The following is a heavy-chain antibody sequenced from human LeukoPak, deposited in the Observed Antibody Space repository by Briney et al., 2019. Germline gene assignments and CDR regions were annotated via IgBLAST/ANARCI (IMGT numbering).Heavy chain of an antibody. CDR3: ARHYSSGWYPFDY. Sequence: SETLSLTCAVSGFSITSGYYWGWIRQPPGKGLEWIGSICHSGDRNFNPSLKSRVSISVDTSNNQFSLELSSVTAADTAVYYCARHYSSGWYPFDYWGQGTLVTVSS. D-gene: IGHD6-19*01. CDR2: ICHSGDR. V-gene: IGHV4-38-2*01. J-gene: IGHJ4*02. CDR1: GFSITSGYY.